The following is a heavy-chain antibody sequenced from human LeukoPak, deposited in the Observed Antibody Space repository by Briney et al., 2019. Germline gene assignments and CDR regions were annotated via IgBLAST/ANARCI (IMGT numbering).Heavy chain of an antibody. V-gene: IGHV3-30-3*01. D-gene: IGHD5-18*01. CDR3: ARPQGGRQIWLHFDY. CDR2: ISYDGNNK. CDR1: GFTFSTCA. J-gene: IGHJ4*02. Sequence: PGGSLRLSCAASGFTFSTCAMSWVRQAPDKGLEWVAVISYDGNNKYYADSVKGRFTISRDNSKNTLYLQMNSLRAEDTAVYYCARPQGGRQIWLHFDYWGQGTVVTVSS.